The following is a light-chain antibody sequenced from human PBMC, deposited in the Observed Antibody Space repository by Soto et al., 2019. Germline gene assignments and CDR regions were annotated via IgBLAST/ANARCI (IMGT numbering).Light chain of an antibody. CDR2: DVS. J-gene: IGLJ2*01. V-gene: IGLV2-14*01. CDR3: TSYTSSSTVV. Sequence: QSALTQPASVSGSPGQSITISCTGTSSDIGAYNHVSWYQQHPGKAPKLLIYDVSNRPSGVSNRFSGSKSGNTASLTISGLQAEDEGDYHCTSYTSSSTVVFGGGTKLTVL. CDR1: SSDIGAYNH.